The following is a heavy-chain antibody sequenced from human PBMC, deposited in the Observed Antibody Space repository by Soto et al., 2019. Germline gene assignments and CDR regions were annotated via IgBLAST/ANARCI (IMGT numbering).Heavy chain of an antibody. CDR2: TYYRSKWYY. CDR1: GDSVSSDSAG. V-gene: IGHV6-1*01. D-gene: IGHD1-26*01. CDR3: ARGEQYSGRIFDY. Sequence: PSQTLSLTCAITGDSVSSDSAGWSWVRQSPSRGLEWLGRTYYRSKWYYEYAVSVRGRITINPDTSKNQYSLQLNSVTPEDTAVYFCARGEQYSGRIFDYWGQGTLVTVSS. J-gene: IGHJ4*01.